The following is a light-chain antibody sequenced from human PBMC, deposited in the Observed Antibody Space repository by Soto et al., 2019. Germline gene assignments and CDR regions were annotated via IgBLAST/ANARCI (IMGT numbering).Light chain of an antibody. J-gene: IGKJ1*01. CDR2: GAS. V-gene: IGKV3-20*01. CDR1: ESVGSSY. CDR3: QQSYGTPWT. Sequence: EIALTQSPDTLSLSPGERATLSCRASESVGSSYVAWYQKKPGQAPRLLIYGASSRASGIPNRFSGSGSGTDFTLTISTLQTEDFATYYCQQSYGTPWTFGQGTKVDIK.